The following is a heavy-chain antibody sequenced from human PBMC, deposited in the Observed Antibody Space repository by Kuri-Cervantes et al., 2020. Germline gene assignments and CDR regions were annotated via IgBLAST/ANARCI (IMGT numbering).Heavy chain of an antibody. CDR3: ARVQVTSSWFRYYYYYMDV. CDR1: GFNFRSYA. Sequence: GESLKISCTVSGFNFRSYAVHWVRQGPGKGLEWVAVISYDGSNKYYADSVKGRFTISRDNSKNTLYLQMNSLRAEDTAVYYCARVQVTSSWFRYYYYYMDVWGKGTTVTVSS. J-gene: IGHJ6*03. CDR2: ISYDGSNK. V-gene: IGHV3-30*01. D-gene: IGHD6-13*01.